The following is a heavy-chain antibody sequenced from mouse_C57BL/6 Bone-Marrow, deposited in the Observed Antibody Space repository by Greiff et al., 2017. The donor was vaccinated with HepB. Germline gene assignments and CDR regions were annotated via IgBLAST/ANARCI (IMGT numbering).Heavy chain of an antibody. D-gene: IGHD1-1*01. Sequence: EVQLQQSGAELVRPGSSVKMSCKTSGYTFTSYGINWVKQRPGQGLEWIGYIYIGNGYTEYNEKFKGKATLTSATSSSTAYMQLSSLTSEDTAIYYCASHYGNSRWYFDVWGTGTTVTVSS. CDR1: GYTFTSYG. J-gene: IGHJ1*03. CDR3: ASHYGNSRWYFDV. V-gene: IGHV1-58*01. CDR2: IYIGNGYT.